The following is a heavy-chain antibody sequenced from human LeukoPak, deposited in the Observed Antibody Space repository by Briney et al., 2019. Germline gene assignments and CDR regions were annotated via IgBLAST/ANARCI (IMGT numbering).Heavy chain of an antibody. V-gene: IGHV3-23*01. CDR3: ARPRAGDSSGWYRFRISYGMDV. CDR1: GFTFSSYA. J-gene: IGHJ6*02. D-gene: IGHD6-19*01. CDR2: ISGSGGST. Sequence: PGGSLRLSCAASGFTFSSYAMSWVRQAPGKGLEWVSGISGSGGSTYYTDSVKGRFTISRDSSKNTLYLQMNSLRGEDTAVYYCARPRAGDSSGWYRFRISYGMDVWGQGTTVTVSS.